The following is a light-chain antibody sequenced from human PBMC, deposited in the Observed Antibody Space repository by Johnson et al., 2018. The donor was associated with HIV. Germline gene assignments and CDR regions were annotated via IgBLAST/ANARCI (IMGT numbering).Light chain of an antibody. CDR3: GTWDTRLSSYV. CDR1: SSNIGNNY. V-gene: IGLV1-51*01. Sequence: QSVLTQPPSVSAAPGQKVTISCSGSSSNIGNNYVSWYQQLPGTAPKLLIYDNNKRPSGIPDRFSGSKSGTSATLGITGLQTGDDADYYCGTWDTRLSSYVFGTGTKVTVL. CDR2: DNN. J-gene: IGLJ1*01.